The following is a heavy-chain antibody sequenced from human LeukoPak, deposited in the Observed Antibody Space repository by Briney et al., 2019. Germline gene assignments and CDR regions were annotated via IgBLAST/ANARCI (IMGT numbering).Heavy chain of an antibody. J-gene: IGHJ2*01. D-gene: IGHD6-19*01. CDR1: GFTFSSYA. CDR3: AKALRVGAVDNWYFDL. Sequence: GGSLRLSCAASGFTFSSYAMSWVRQAPGKGLEWVSAISGSGGSTYYADSVKGRFTISRDNTKNTLYLQMNSLRAEDTAVYYCAKALRVGAVDNWYFDLWGRGTLVTVSS. V-gene: IGHV3-23*01. CDR2: ISGSGGST.